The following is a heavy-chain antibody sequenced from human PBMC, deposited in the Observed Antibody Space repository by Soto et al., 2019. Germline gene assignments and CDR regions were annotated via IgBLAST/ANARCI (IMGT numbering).Heavy chain of an antibody. CDR3: ARDFPTTTAY. CDR2: IIPIFGTA. J-gene: IGHJ4*02. V-gene: IGHV1-69*01. D-gene: IGHD4-17*01. Sequence: SWVRQAPGQGLEWMGGIIPIFGTANYAQKFQGRVTITADESTSTAYMELSSLRSEDTAVYYCARDFPTTTAYWGQGTLVTVSS.